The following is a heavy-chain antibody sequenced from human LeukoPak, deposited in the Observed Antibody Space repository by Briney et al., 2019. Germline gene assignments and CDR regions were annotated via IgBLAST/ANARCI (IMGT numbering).Heavy chain of an antibody. V-gene: IGHV4-59*01. J-gene: IGHJ6*02. CDR2: IYYSGST. D-gene: IGHD3-22*01. Sequence: SETLSLTCTVSGGSISSYYWSWIRQPPGKGLEWIGYIYYSGSTNYNPSLKSRVTISVDTSKNQFSLKLSSVTVADTAVYYCARVMGSGYYWDYYYYGMDVWGQGTTVTVSS. CDR3: ARVMGSGYYWDYYYYGMDV. CDR1: GGSISSYY.